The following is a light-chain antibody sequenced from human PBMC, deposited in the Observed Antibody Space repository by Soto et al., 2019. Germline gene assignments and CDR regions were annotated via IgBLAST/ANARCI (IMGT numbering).Light chain of an antibody. CDR1: QSISTN. Sequence: ETVMTQTPATLSVSPGDRATLSCRASQSISTNLAWYQQKPGQAPRLLIYDASTRATGIPARFSGSGSGTEFTLTISSLLSEDFAVYYCQQYNNWPPWTFGQGTKVDIK. J-gene: IGKJ1*01. CDR2: DAS. CDR3: QQYNNWPPWT. V-gene: IGKV3D-15*01.